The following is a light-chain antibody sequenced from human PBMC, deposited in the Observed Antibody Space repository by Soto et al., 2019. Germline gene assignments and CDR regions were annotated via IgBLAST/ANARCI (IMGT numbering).Light chain of an antibody. CDR1: QSVDGY. V-gene: IGKV3-15*01. CDR3: QQYHKWPPIT. J-gene: IGKJ5*01. Sequence: VMTQSPSTPPPTLGESATLCCRPSQSVDGYLAWYQQKPGQAPRLLIYGASTRATGVTARFRGGGSGTEFTLTISSLQSEDSAVYYCQQYHKWPPITFGQGTRLEIK. CDR2: GAS.